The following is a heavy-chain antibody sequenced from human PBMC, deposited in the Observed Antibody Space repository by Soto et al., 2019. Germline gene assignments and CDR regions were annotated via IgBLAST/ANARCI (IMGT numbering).Heavy chain of an antibody. CDR3: ASSLPEGYYYYGMDV. CDR1: GYTFPRYD. V-gene: IGHV1-8*01. Sequence: ASVKVSCKASGYTFPRYDINWVRQAAGQGLEGMGWMNPNSGNTGYAQKFQGRVTMTRNTSISTAYMELSSLRSEDTAVYYCASSLPEGYYYYGMDVWGQGTTVTVSS. CDR2: MNPNSGNT. J-gene: IGHJ6*02.